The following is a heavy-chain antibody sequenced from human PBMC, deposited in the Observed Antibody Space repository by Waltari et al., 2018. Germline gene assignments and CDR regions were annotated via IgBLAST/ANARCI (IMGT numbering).Heavy chain of an antibody. J-gene: IGHJ4*02. V-gene: IGHV1-2*02. CDR3: ARVMGKATMVHMGY. CDR1: GYTFTGYY. D-gene: IGHD3-10*01. Sequence: QVQLVQSGAEVKKPGASVKVSCKASGYTFTGYYMHWVRQAPGQGLEWRGWINPNLGGTNYAQKFQGRVTMTRDTSISTAYMELSRLRSDDTAVYYCARVMGKATMVHMGYWGQGTLVTVSS. CDR2: INPNLGGT.